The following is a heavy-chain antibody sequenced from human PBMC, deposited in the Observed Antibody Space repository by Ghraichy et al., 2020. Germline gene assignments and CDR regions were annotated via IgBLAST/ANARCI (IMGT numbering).Heavy chain of an antibody. Sequence: SETLSLTCTVSGGSVSSGSYYWSWIRQPPGKGLEWIGYIYYSGSTNYNPSLKSRVTISVDTSKNQFSLKLSSVTAADTAVYYCARGLGANWFDPWGQGTLVTVSS. V-gene: IGHV4-61*01. J-gene: IGHJ5*02. D-gene: IGHD2-21*01. CDR1: GGSVSSGSYY. CDR2: IYYSGST. CDR3: ARGLGANWFDP.